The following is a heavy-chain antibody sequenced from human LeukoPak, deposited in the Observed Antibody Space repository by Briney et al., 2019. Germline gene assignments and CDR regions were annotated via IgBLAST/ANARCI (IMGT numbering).Heavy chain of an antibody. Sequence: GASVTVSCKASGYTFTSYGISWVRQAPGQGLEWMGWIRAYNGNTKYAQTLQGRVTMTTDTSTSTAYMELRSLRSDDTAVYYCARDSTYYDYVWGSYRRTDHLSTFDYWGQGTLVTVSS. CDR1: GYTFTSYG. J-gene: IGHJ4*02. CDR2: IRAYNGNT. D-gene: IGHD3-16*02. V-gene: IGHV1-18*01. CDR3: ARDSTYYDYVWGSYRRTDHLSTFDY.